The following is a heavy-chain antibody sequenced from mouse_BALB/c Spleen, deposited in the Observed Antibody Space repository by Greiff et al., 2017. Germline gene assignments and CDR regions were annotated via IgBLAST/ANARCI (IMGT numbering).Heavy chain of an antibody. CDR3: ASPGKGTWFAY. Sequence: QVQLQQSGAELARPGASVKLSCKASGYTFTSYWMQWVKQRPGQGLEWIGAIYPGDGDTRYTQKFKGKATLTADKSSSTAYMQLSSLASEDSAVYYCASPGKGTWFAYWGQGTLVTVSA. CDR2: IYPGDGDT. CDR1: GYTFTSYW. J-gene: IGHJ3*01. V-gene: IGHV1-87*01.